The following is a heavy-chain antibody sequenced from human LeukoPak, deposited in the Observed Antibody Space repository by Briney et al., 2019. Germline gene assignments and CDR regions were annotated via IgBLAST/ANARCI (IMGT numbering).Heavy chain of an antibody. D-gene: IGHD2-15*01. CDR2: IYYSGST. CDR1: GGSISSYY. J-gene: IGHJ6*03. CDR3: AKLKGMRRGFYYYMDV. Sequence: SETLSLTCTVSGGSISSYYWSWIRQPPGKGLEWIGYIYYSGSTNYNPSLKSRVTMSVDTSKNQFSLKLSSVTAADTAVYYCAKLKGMRRGFYYYMDVWGKGTTVTVSS. V-gene: IGHV4-59*01.